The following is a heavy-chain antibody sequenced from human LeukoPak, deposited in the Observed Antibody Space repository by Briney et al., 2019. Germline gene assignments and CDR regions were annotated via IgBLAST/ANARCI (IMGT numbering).Heavy chain of an antibody. J-gene: IGHJ6*03. CDR1: GGSFSGYY. CDR3: ARVARFWHYMDV. D-gene: IGHD3-3*01. Sequence: SETLSLTCAVYGGSFSGYYWSWIRQPPGKGLEWIGEINHSGSTNYNPSLKSRVTISVDTSKNQFSLKLSSVTAADTAEYYCARVARFWHYMDVWGKGTTVTVSS. V-gene: IGHV4-34*01. CDR2: INHSGST.